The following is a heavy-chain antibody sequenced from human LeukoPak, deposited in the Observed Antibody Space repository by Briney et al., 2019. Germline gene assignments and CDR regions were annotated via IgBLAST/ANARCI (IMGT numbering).Heavy chain of an antibody. J-gene: IGHJ4*02. CDR1: GFTFSSYA. D-gene: IGHD5-12*01. Sequence: PEGSLRLSCAASGFTFSSYAMSWVRQAPGKGLEWVSSISNSGGRTFYTDSVKGRFTISRDNSKITLYLQMNSLRAEDTAVYCCAKLYNGYESKPDYWGQGTLVTVSS. CDR2: ISNSGGRT. CDR3: AKLYNGYESKPDY. V-gene: IGHV3-23*01.